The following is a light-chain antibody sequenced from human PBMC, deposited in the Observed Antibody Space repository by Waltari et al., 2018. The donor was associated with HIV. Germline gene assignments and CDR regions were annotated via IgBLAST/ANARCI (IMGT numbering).Light chain of an antibody. CDR2: KDS. CDR1: VLPNKY. CDR3: QAADSSGSYFV. J-gene: IGLJ1*01. V-gene: IGLV3-25*03. Sequence: SYELTQPPSVSVSPGQTARITCSGDVLPNKYTFWYQQKSGQAPVLVVYKDSERPAGIPERFSGSSSGTTVTLFIDGVQAEDEADYYCQAADSSGSYFVFGTGTKVTVL.